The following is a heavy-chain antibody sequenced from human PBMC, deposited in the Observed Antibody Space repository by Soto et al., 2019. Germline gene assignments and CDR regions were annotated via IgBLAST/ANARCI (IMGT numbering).Heavy chain of an antibody. J-gene: IGHJ6*02. CDR2: INHSGST. Sequence: SETLSLTCAVYGGSFSGYYWSWIRQPPGKGLEWIGEINHSGSTNYNPSLKSRVTISVGTSKNQFSLKLSSVTAADTAVYYCARDSNVVVTVKYYYGMDVWGQGTTVTVSS. V-gene: IGHV4-34*01. CDR1: GGSFSGYY. D-gene: IGHD2-21*02. CDR3: ARDSNVVVTVKYYYGMDV.